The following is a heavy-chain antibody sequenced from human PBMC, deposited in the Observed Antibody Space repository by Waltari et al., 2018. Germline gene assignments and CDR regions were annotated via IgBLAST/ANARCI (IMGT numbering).Heavy chain of an antibody. CDR1: GFTFSSYW. J-gene: IGHJ6*03. V-gene: IGHV3-7*01. CDR2: IKQDGSEK. CDR3: ASDDLDYYYYMDV. Sequence: EVQLVESGGGLVQPGGSLRLSCAASGFTFSSYWMSWVRQAPGKGLEWVANIKQDGSEKYYVDSVKGRFTISRDNAKNSLYLQMNSLRAEDTAVYYCASDDLDYYYYMDVWGKGTTVTVSS.